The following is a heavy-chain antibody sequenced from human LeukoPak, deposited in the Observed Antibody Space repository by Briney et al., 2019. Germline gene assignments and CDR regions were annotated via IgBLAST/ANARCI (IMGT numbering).Heavy chain of an antibody. J-gene: IGHJ4*02. CDR2: INSDGSST. D-gene: IGHD3-22*01. Sequence: GGTLTLMCTVSDFTYSSYCGHGVPQAQGVGVVGVSRINSDGSSTSYADSVKGRFTISRDNAKNTVYLQMTSLRDEDTAVYYCARDYHYDSSGYYYGPFDYWGQGTLVTVSS. V-gene: IGHV3-74*01. CDR3: ARDYHYDSSGYYYGPFDY. CDR1: DFTYSSYC.